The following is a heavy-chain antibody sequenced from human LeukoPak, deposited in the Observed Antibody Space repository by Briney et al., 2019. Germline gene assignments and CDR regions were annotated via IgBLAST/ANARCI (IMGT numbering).Heavy chain of an antibody. CDR2: IVVGSGNT. CDR1: GFTFTSSA. J-gene: IGHJ4*02. V-gene: IGHV1-58*01. Sequence: GTSVKVSCKASGFTFTSSAVQWVRQARGQRLEWIGWIVVGSGNTNYAQKFQERVTITRDMSTSTAYMELSSLRSEDTAVYYCAADGIQLWPPGFDYWGQGTLVTVSS. D-gene: IGHD5-18*01. CDR3: AADGIQLWPPGFDY.